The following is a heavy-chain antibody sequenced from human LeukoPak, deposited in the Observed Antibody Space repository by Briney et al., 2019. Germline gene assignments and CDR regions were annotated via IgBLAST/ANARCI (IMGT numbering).Heavy chain of an antibody. J-gene: IGHJ4*02. Sequence: GESLKISCKASGYSFTSYWIGWVRQMPGKGLEWMGIIDPSDSETRYTPSFQGQVTISVDRSLTTADLQWNSLKASDTAMYYCARQTAMGRSGDYWGQGTLVTVSS. CDR1: GYSFTSYW. CDR3: ARQTAMGRSGDY. CDR2: IDPSDSET. V-gene: IGHV5-51*01. D-gene: IGHD5-18*01.